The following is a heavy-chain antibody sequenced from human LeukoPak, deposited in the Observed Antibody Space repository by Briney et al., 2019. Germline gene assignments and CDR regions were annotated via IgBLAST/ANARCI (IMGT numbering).Heavy chain of an antibody. Sequence: GGSLRLSCAASGFTFSSYAMNWVRQAPGKGLEWVSSIGTSSSDIYYADSVKGRFTISRDNAKNTLYLQMNSLRAEDTAVYYCARGLPITMIIEGNYGLDVWGQGTMVTVSS. V-gene: IGHV3-21*04. CDR1: GFTFSSYA. J-gene: IGHJ6*02. CDR3: ARGLPITMIIEGNYGLDV. CDR2: IGTSSSDI. D-gene: IGHD3-22*01.